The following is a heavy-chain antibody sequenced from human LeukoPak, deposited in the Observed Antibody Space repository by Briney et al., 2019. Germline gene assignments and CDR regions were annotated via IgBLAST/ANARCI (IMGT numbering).Heavy chain of an antibody. CDR3: ARSRPRRDSSSPGAGYFDY. D-gene: IGHD6-6*01. CDR1: GFTFSDYY. V-gene: IGHV3-11*01. Sequence: GGSLRLSCAASGFTFSDYYMSWIRQAPGKGLEWVSYISSSGSTIYYADSVKGRFTISRDNAKNSLYLQMNSLRAEDTAVYYCARSRPRRDSSSPGAGYFDYWGQGTLVTVSS. CDR2: ISSSGSTI. J-gene: IGHJ4*02.